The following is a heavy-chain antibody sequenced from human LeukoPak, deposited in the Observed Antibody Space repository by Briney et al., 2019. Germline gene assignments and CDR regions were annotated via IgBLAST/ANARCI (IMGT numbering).Heavy chain of an antibody. CDR1: GGSISNYY. D-gene: IGHD1-26*01. CDR3: ARHWSYYNWFDP. J-gene: IGHJ5*02. Sequence: SETLSLTCTVSGGSISNYYWSWMRQPPGKGLEWVAYIYNSVTTNYNPSLKSRVTISVDTSKNQFSLKLSSVTAADTAVYYCARHWSYYNWFDPWGQGTLVTVSS. CDR2: IYNSVTT. V-gene: IGHV4-59*08.